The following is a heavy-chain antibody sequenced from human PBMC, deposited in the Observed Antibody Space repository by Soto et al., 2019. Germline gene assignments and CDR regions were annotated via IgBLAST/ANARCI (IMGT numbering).Heavy chain of an antibody. CDR1: GFIFSNYV. Sequence: EVHLLESGGGLVQPGGSLRLSCAASGFIFSNYVMTWVRQAPGKGLEWVPAIRGSGDNTYYADSVKGRFTISRDNSKNTLYLQMNSLRAEDTAVYYGAEDAGCSSGHEVFDYRGQGTLVTVSS. CDR2: IRGSGDNT. D-gene: IGHD5-18*01. J-gene: IGHJ4*02. CDR3: AEDAGCSSGHEVFDY. V-gene: IGHV3-23*01.